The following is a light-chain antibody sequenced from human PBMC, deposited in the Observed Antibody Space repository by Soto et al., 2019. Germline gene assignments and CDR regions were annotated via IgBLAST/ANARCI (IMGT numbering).Light chain of an antibody. CDR1: SSNIGRNS. CDR2: GNN. CDR3: AAWDDSLNEYV. J-gene: IGLJ1*01. V-gene: IGLV1-44*01. Sequence: QSVLTQAPSVSGTPGQRVTITCSGSSSNIGRNSVNWYQHLPGTAPKLLTHGNNHRPSGVPDRFSGSKSGTSASLAISGLQPEDEADYCCAAWDDSLNEYVFGDETKVTVL.